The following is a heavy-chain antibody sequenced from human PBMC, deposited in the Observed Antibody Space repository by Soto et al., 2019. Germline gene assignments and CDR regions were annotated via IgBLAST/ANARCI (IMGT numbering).Heavy chain of an antibody. V-gene: IGHV5-51*01. Sequence: GESLKISCKGSGYSFTSYWIGWVRQMPGKGLEWMGIIYPGDSDTRHSPSFQGQVTISADKSISTAYLQWSSLKASDTAMYYCARLAYCGGDCYSGEFDYRGQGTLVTLSS. CDR2: IYPGDSDT. D-gene: IGHD2-21*02. CDR3: ARLAYCGGDCYSGEFDY. J-gene: IGHJ4*02. CDR1: GYSFTSYW.